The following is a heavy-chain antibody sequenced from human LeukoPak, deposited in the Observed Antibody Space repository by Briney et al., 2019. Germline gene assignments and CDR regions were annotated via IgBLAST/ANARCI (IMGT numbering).Heavy chain of an antibody. CDR1: GFTFSIYE. CDR2: ISSSGNTI. D-gene: IGHD2-2*01. Sequence: GGSLRLSCAASGFTFSIYEMNWVRQAPGKGLEWVSYISSSGNTIYYADSVKGRFTISRDNAENSLYLQMNSLRAEDTAVYYCARVFYCATTSCHFNDYWGQGTLVTVSS. J-gene: IGHJ4*02. V-gene: IGHV3-48*03. CDR3: ARVFYCATTSCHFNDY.